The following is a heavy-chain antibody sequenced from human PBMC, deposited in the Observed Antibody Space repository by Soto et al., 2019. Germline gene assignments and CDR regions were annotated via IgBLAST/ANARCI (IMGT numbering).Heavy chain of an antibody. CDR2: ISNSNTYI. V-gene: IGHV3-21*01. CDR1: GFTFSDYY. Sequence: GGSLRLSCAASGFTFSDYYMNWVRQAPGKGLEWVSSISNSNTYIYYADSLKGRFTISRDNAKNSLYLQMNSLRAEDTAVYYCARDQQRGFDSWGQGTLVTVSS. D-gene: IGHD6-13*01. J-gene: IGHJ5*01. CDR3: ARDQQRGFDS.